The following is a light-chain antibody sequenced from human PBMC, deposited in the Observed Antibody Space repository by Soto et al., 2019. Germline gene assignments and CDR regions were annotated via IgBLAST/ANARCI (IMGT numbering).Light chain of an antibody. J-gene: IGKJ5*01. CDR2: DAS. V-gene: IGKV3-11*01. CDR1: QTVNYK. Sequence: EIVMTQSPATLSVSPGERATLSCRTSQTVNYKLAWYQQKPGQAPRLLIYDASNRATGIPARFSGSGSGTDFTLTISSLEPEDFAVYYCQQRSNWPPITFGQGTRLEIK. CDR3: QQRSNWPPIT.